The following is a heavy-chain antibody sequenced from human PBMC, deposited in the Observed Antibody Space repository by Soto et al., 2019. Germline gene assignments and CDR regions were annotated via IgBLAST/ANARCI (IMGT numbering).Heavy chain of an antibody. J-gene: IGHJ6*02. CDR3: ARVLEYSSSWGMDV. CDR1: GFTFSSYS. CDR2: ISSSSSYI. Sequence: PGGSLRLSCAASGFTFSSYSMNWVRQAPGKGLEWVSSISSSSSYIYYADSVKGRFTISRDDAKNSLYLQMNSLRAEDTAVYYCARVLEYSSSWGMDVWGQGTTVTVSS. V-gene: IGHV3-21*01. D-gene: IGHD6-13*01.